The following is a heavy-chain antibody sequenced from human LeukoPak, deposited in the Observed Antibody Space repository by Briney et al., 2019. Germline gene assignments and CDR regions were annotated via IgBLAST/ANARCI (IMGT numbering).Heavy chain of an antibody. J-gene: IGHJ4*02. D-gene: IGHD3-9*01. CDR3: ARDGGILTGYYLSGPHY. CDR2: ISYDGSNK. CDR1: GFTFSSYA. Sequence: GGSLRLSCAASGFTFSSYAMHWVRQAPGEGLEWVAVISYDGSNKYYADSVKGRFTISRDNSKNTLYLQMNSLRAEDTAVYYCARDGGILTGYYLSGPHYWGQGTLVTVSS. V-gene: IGHV3-30-3*01.